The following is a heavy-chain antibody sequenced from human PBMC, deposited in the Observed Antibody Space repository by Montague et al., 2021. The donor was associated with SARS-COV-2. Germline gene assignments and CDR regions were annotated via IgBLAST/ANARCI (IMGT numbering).Heavy chain of an antibody. CDR2: IDSGGYN. Sequence: TLSLTCTVSGGSINSITYYWSWIRQPAGKGLEWIGRIDSGGYNNYNPSLKSRVTMSMDTSKNQFFLNLTSLTAADTAVYYCARVLGKVTDSWGQGTTVAVSS. D-gene: IGHD3-16*01. V-gene: IGHV4-61*02. CDR3: ARVLGKVTDS. CDR1: GGSINSITYY. J-gene: IGHJ6*02.